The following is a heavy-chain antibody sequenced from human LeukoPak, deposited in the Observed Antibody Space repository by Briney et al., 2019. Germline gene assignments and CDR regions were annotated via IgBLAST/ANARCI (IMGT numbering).Heavy chain of an antibody. CDR2: ICHSGST. CDR1: GYSISSGYY. V-gene: IGHV4-38-2*01. CDR3: ARVGMITFGGVADYFDY. D-gene: IGHD3-16*01. Sequence: SETLSLTCAVSGYSISSGYYWGWIRQPPGKGLEWIGSICHSGSTYYNPSLKSRVTISVDTSKNQFSLKLSSVTAADTAVYYCARVGMITFGGVADYFDYWGQGTLVTVSS. J-gene: IGHJ4*02.